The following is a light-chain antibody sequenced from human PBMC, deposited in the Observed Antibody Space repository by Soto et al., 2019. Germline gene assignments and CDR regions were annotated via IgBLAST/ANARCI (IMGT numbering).Light chain of an antibody. V-gene: IGKV1-39*01. CDR3: QQSNVTPYT. CDR1: QSISTY. Sequence: DIQMTQSPSSLSAFVGDRVTITCRASQSISTYLNWYQQKPGKAPELLIYAAFSLHSGVPSRFRGSGSGTDSTLTISSLQPEDFATYYCQQSNVTPYTFGQGTKLEIK. J-gene: IGKJ2*01. CDR2: AAF.